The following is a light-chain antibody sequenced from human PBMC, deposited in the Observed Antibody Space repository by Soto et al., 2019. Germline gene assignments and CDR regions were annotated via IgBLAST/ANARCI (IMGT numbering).Light chain of an antibody. Sequence: DVVLTQSPLSLSVTPGQPASISCRSTQSLLHSDAVTYLYWYFQRPGQPPQRLISESVNRFSGVSDRFSGSGSGTDFTLKISRVEANDVGVYYCMQSIDLPYTFGQGTKLEIK. J-gene: IGKJ2*01. CDR3: MQSIDLPYT. V-gene: IGKV2D-29*01. CDR2: ESV. CDR1: QSLLHSDAVTY.